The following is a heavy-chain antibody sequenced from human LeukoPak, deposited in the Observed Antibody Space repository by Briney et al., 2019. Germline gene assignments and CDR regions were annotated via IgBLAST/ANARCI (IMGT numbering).Heavy chain of an antibody. J-gene: IGHJ5*02. D-gene: IGHD2-21*02. CDR2: INPDGTGT. CDR1: GLTFNRYW. CDR3: ANVYCASDCYS. V-gene: IGHV3-74*01. Sequence: EGSLRLSCAASGLTFNRYWMDWVRQAPGKGLVWVSRINPDGTGTDYADTVKGRFTISRDNAKNTLYLQMNSLGADDTAVYYCANVYCASDCYSWGQGALVTVSS.